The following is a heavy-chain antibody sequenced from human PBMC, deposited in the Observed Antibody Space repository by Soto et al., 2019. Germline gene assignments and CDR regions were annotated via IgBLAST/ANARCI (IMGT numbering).Heavy chain of an antibody. CDR2: IWYDGSNK. Sequence: GGSLRLSCAASGFTFSSYGMHWVRQAPGKGLEWVAVIWYDGSNKYYADSVKGRFTISRDNSKNTLYLQMNSLRAEDTAVYYCARDVTYYYDSSGYYLDYWGQGT. D-gene: IGHD3-22*01. CDR3: ARDVTYYYDSSGYYLDY. CDR1: GFTFSSYG. J-gene: IGHJ4*02. V-gene: IGHV3-33*01.